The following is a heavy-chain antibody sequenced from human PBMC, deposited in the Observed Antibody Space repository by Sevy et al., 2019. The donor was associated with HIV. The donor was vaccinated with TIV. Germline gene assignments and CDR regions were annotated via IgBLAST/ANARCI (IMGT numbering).Heavy chain of an antibody. CDR1: GFTFSSFA. V-gene: IGHV3-23*01. CDR3: VRPTPRIAPSSAAFFDS. D-gene: IGHD6-6*01. J-gene: IGHJ4*01. CDR2: INGRGGST. Sequence: GGSLRLSCAASGFASGFTFSSFAMSWVRQLPGKGLEWVSTINGRGGSTYYADSVKGRFTLSRDNSNNAQFLQMDSLTPEDTAIYYYVRPTPRIAPSSAAFFDSWGHGTPVTVSS.